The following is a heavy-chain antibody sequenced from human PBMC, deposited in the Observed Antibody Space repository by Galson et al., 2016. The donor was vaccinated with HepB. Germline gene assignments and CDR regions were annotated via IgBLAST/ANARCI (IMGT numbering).Heavy chain of an antibody. CDR1: EFTFSRYG. Sequence: SLRLSCAASEFTFSRYGIHWVRQARGKGLDWVAVVWSDGIQKYFADSWKGRFTISRDNSKNTVYLQMNSLRAEDTAVYYCARGQGYCSGGTCHGIDYWGQGTLVTVSS. CDR3: ARGQGYCSGGTCHGIDY. V-gene: IGHV3-33*01. D-gene: IGHD2-15*01. CDR2: VWSDGIQK. J-gene: IGHJ4*02.